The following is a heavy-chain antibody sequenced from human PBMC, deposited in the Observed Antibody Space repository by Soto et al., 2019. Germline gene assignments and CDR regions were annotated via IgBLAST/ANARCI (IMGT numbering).Heavy chain of an antibody. CDR2: ISAYSGNT. J-gene: IGHJ5*02. V-gene: IGHV1-18*04. Sequence: ASVKVSCKASGYTFTSYGISWVRQAPGQGLEWMGWISAYSGNTNYAQKLQGRVTMTTDTSTSTAYMELRSLRSDDTAVYYCAIVFWRYGDQRGWFSPRARRSLVLGSS. CDR3: AIVFWRYGDQRGWFSP. D-gene: IGHD3-3*01. CDR1: GYTFTSYG.